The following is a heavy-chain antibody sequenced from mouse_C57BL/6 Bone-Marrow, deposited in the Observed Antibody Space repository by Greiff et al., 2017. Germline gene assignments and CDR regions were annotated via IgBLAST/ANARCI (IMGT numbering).Heavy chain of an antibody. Sequence: QVQLKQSGAELVRPGASVKLSCKASGYTFTSYGISWVKQRTGQGLEWIGEIYPRSGNTYYNEKFKGKATLTADKSSSTAYMELRSLTSEDSAVYFCASSYWYFDVWGTGTTVTVSS. CDR2: IYPRSGNT. J-gene: IGHJ1*03. CDR3: ASSYWYFDV. CDR1: GYTFTSYG. V-gene: IGHV1-81*01.